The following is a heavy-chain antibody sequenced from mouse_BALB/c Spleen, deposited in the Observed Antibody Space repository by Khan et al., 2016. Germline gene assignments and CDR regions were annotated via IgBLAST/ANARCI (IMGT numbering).Heavy chain of an antibody. CDR1: GYLFTDYT. CDR3: ARSRYFDN. J-gene: IGHJ2*01. Sequence: VQLQQSGPELVKPGASVKISCKTSGYLFTDYTIHWVKQSHGRSLEWIGNFNPNNGGTSYNQKFQGKATLTVDRSSSQGHMELRSMTSEDSAVYYCARSRYFDNWGQGTTLTVSS. V-gene: IGHV1-22*01. CDR2: FNPNNGGT.